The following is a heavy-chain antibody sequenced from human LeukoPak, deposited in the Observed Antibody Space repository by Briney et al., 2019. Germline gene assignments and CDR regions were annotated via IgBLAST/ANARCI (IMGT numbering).Heavy chain of an antibody. CDR2: INHSGST. D-gene: IGHD3-22*01. CDR1: GGSFSGYY. J-gene: IGHJ4*02. CDR3: ARGAPFTMIVVVPSNYFDY. V-gene: IGHV4-34*01. Sequence: SETLSLTCAVYGGSFSGYYWSWIRQPPGKGLEWIGEINHSGSTNYNPSLKSRVIISVDTSKNQFSLKLSSVTAADTAVYYCARGAPFTMIVVVPSNYFDYWGQGTLVTVSS.